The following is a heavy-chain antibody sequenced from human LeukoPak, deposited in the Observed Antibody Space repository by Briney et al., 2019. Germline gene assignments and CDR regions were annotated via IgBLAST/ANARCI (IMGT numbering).Heavy chain of an antibody. V-gene: IGHV4-4*02. CDR1: GGSISSSNW. Sequence: SGTLSLTCAVSGGSISSSNWWSWVRQPPGKGLEWIGEIYHSGSTNYNSSLKSRVTISVDKSKNQFSLKLSSVTAADTAVYYCASATSLYYYGMDVWGQGTTVTVSS. CDR2: IYHSGST. J-gene: IGHJ6*02. CDR3: ASATSLYYYGMDV.